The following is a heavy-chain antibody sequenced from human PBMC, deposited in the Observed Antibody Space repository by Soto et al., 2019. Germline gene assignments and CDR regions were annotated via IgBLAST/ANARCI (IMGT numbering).Heavy chain of an antibody. Sequence: PGGSLRLSXAASGFTFSSYAMHWVRQAPGKGLEWVAVISYDGSNKYYADSVKGRFTISRDNSKNTLYLQMNSLRAEDTAVYYCARDSVSGYAYYYYGMDVWGQGTTVTVSS. CDR1: GFTFSSYA. V-gene: IGHV3-30-3*01. CDR2: ISYDGSNK. CDR3: ARDSVSGYAYYYYGMDV. J-gene: IGHJ6*02. D-gene: IGHD5-12*01.